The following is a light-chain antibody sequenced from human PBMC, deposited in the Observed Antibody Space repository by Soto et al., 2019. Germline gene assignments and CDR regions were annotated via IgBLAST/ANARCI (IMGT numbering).Light chain of an antibody. CDR2: GVS. V-gene: IGKV3-15*01. J-gene: IGKJ1*01. CDR1: QSVSVN. Sequence: EIVMTQSPGTLSVSPGERATLSCRASQSVSVNLAWYQQKPGQAPRLLIYGVSTRATGIPARFSGSESGTEFTLTISSLQSEDFAVYYCQQYYSYPTFGQGTKVDIK. CDR3: QQYYSYPT.